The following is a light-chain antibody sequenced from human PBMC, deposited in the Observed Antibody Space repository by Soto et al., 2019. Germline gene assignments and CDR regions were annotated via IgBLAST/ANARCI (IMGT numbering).Light chain of an antibody. Sequence: QSALTQPASVSGSPGQSITISCTGTSSDVGRYNYVSWHQQHPGKATKLMIYGVSNRTSGVSDRCSGSKSGNTASLTISGLQTAYEYIYYCSSYPSKSALRVVFGGGNKVTVL. CDR3: SSYPSKSALRVV. V-gene: IGLV2-14*03. J-gene: IGLJ2*01. CDR2: GVS. CDR1: SSDVGRYNY.